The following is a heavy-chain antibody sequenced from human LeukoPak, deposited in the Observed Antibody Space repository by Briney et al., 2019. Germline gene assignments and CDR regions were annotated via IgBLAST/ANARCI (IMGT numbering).Heavy chain of an antibody. CDR3: ARDSGVVVVPAAMFFDY. CDR2: INPSGGST. J-gene: IGHJ4*02. CDR1: GYTFTSYY. Sequence: GASVKVSCRASGYTFTSYYMHWVRQAPGQGLEWMGIINPSGGSTSYAQKFQGRVTMTRDMSTSTVYMELSSLRSEDTAVYYCARDSGVVVVPAAMFFDYWGQGTLVTVSS. D-gene: IGHD2-2*01. V-gene: IGHV1-46*01.